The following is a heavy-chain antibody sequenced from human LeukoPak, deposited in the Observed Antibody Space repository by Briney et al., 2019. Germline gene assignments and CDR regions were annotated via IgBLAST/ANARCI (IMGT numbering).Heavy chain of an antibody. CDR2: ISSGGDIM. D-gene: IGHD2-2*01. Sequence: GGSLRLSCAASGLRFSDYYVSWIRQAPGKGLQWVSYISSGGDIMHYADSVKGRFTSSRDNAKNSGYLEMNSLGAEDTAVYYCATNLVGAGEYFQQWGQGTLVTVSS. CDR1: GLRFSDYY. V-gene: IGHV3-11*01. J-gene: IGHJ1*01. CDR3: ATNLVGAGEYFQQ.